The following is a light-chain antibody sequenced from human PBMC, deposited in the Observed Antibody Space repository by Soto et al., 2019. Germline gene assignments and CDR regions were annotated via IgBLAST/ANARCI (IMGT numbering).Light chain of an antibody. Sequence: ELVLTQSPATLSLSPGDSATLSCRASQSVGSYLAWYQQKTGQAPRLLMYDESTRPTGIPDRFSGSGSGTDFNLTISRLEPEDFAVYYCQQHSNWRLTCGQGTRLEIK. V-gene: IGKV3-11*01. J-gene: IGKJ5*01. CDR3: QQHSNWRLT. CDR2: DES. CDR1: QSVGSY.